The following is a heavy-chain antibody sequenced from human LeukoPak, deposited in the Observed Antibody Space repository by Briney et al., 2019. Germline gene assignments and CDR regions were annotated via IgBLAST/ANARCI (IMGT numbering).Heavy chain of an antibody. V-gene: IGHV3-23*01. CDR1: GFTFSSHA. CDR3: ARTLGYCSGGSCYGFDY. D-gene: IGHD2-15*01. CDR2: ISGSGGST. J-gene: IGHJ4*02. Sequence: GGSLRLSCAASGFTFSSHAMSWVRQAPGKGLEWVSAISGSGGSTDYADSVKGRFTISRDNSKNTLYLQMNSLRAEDTAVYYCARTLGYCSGGSCYGFDYWGQGTLVTVSS.